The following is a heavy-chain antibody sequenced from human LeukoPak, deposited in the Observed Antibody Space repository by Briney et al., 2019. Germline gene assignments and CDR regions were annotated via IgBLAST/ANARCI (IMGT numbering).Heavy chain of an antibody. D-gene: IGHD6-6*01. J-gene: IGHJ4*02. CDR2: ISGSDGST. CDR1: GFTFNNYA. V-gene: IGHV3-23*01. CDR3: ARDLSSSSGY. Sequence: GGSLRLSCAASGFTFNNYAMSWVRQAPGKGLEWVSAISGSDGSTYYADSVKGRFTISRDNSKNTLYLQMNSLRAEDTAVYYCARDLSSSSGYWGQGTLVTVSS.